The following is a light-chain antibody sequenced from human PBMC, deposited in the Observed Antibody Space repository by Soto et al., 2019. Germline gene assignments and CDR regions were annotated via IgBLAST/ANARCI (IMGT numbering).Light chain of an antibody. J-gene: IGKJ2*01. Sequence: EIVMTQSPAILSVSPGERATLSCRASQSVSSNLAWYQQKPGQAPRLLIYGASTRATGIPARFSGSGSGTEFTLTISSLHSEDFAVYYCQQYNNWPPYTFGQGTKLEIK. CDR3: QQYNNWPPYT. CDR2: GAS. CDR1: QSVSSN. V-gene: IGKV3-15*01.